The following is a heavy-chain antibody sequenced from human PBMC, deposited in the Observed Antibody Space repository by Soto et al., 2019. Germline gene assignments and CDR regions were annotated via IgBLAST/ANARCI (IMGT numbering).Heavy chain of an antibody. CDR1: GGSVSSSNW. V-gene: IGHV4-4*02. CDR2: IYHSGSA. Sequence: QVQLQESGPGLVKPSGTLSLTCAVSGGSVSSSNWWSWVRQSPGKGLEWMGEIYHSGSAHYNPSLKSRATISLDKSKNQFSLRLTSVTAADTAVYYCARVPCVVVSADDAFDIWCPGTRVIVSS. CDR3: ARVPCVVVSADDAFDI. D-gene: IGHD2-21*02. J-gene: IGHJ3*02.